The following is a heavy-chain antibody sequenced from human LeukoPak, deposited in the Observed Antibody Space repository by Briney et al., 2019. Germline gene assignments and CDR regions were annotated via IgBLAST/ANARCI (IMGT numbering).Heavy chain of an antibody. V-gene: IGHV3-7*03. CDR2: QVGSET. CDR1: GFTFSRYW. J-gene: IGHJ4*02. CDR3: ARMDYYTSGTYTYPNFDY. D-gene: IGHD3-10*01. Sequence: GGSLRLYCAASGFTFSRYWMKQVGSETYYVDSVKGRFTISRDNAKNSLHLQMNSLRAEDAAVFYCARMDYYTSGTYTYPNFDYWGQGTLVTVSS.